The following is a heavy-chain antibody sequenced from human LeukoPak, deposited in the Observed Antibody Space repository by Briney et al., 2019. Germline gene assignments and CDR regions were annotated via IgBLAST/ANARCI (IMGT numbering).Heavy chain of an antibody. D-gene: IGHD1-26*01. J-gene: IGHJ4*02. V-gene: IGHV4-39*01. CDR2: IYYSGST. CDR3: ARHEFVGATVFDY. CDR1: GGSISSSSYY. Sequence: SETLSLTCTVSGGSISSSSYYWGWIRQPPGKGLEWIGSIYYSGSTYYNPYLKSRVTISVDTSKNQFSLKLSSVTAADTAVYYCARHEFVGATVFDYWGQGTLVTVSS.